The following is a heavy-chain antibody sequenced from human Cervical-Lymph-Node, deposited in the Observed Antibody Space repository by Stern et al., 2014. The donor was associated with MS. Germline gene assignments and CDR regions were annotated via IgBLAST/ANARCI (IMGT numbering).Heavy chain of an antibody. V-gene: IGHV4-59*01. J-gene: IGHJ4*02. Sequence: QVQLQESGPGLVKPSETLSLTCTVSGASISSYYWNWIRQPPGKGLEWIGYIYYTGTTNYNPSLKGRVAISLDTSKNQFSLILRSVSAADTAVYYCARKSLSMHHYFDSWGQGTLVTVSS. CDR2: IYYTGTT. CDR3: ARKSLSMHHYFDS. CDR1: GASISSYY.